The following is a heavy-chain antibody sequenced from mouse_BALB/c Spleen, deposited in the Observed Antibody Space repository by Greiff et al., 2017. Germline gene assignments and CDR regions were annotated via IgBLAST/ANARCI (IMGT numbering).Heavy chain of an antibody. Sequence: QVQLQQPGAELVRPGASVKLSCKASGYTFTSYWINWVKQRPGQGLEWIGNIYPSDSYTNYNQKFKDKATLTVDKSSSTAYMQLSSPTSEDSAVYYCTRSYYGYGNAMDYWGQGTSVTVSS. V-gene: IGHV1-69*02. CDR1: GYTFTSYW. CDR2: IYPSDSYT. CDR3: TRSYYGYGNAMDY. D-gene: IGHD1-2*01. J-gene: IGHJ4*01.